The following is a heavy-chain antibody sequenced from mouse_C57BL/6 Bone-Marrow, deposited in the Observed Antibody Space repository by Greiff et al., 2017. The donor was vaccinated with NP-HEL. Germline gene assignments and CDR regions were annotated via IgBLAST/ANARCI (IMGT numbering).Heavy chain of an antibody. Sequence: EVQLQQSGPELVKPGASVKISCKASGYTFTDYYMNWVKQSHGKSLEWIGDINPNNGGTSYNQKFKGKATLTVDKSSSTAYMELRSLTSEDSAVYYCARKFGYYGSTYYAMDYWGQGASVTVSS. CDR1: GYTFTDYY. V-gene: IGHV1-26*01. CDR2: INPNNGGT. CDR3: ARKFGYYGSTYYAMDY. D-gene: IGHD1-1*01. J-gene: IGHJ4*01.